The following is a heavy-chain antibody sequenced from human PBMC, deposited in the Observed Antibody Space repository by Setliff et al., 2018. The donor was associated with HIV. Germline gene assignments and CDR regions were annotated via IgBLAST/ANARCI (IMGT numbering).Heavy chain of an antibody. Sequence: SETLSLTCTVSGGSLSTSSFYWGWIRQPPGKRLEWIGSIFFSGSTYYNPSLKSRVTISVDTSKNQFSVKLSSVTAADTAIYYCARHRSYGDYDPNWFDPWGRGTQVTVSS. CDR3: ARHRSYGDYDPNWFDP. CDR2: IFFSGST. D-gene: IGHD4-17*01. CDR1: GGSLSTSSFY. V-gene: IGHV4-39*01. J-gene: IGHJ5*02.